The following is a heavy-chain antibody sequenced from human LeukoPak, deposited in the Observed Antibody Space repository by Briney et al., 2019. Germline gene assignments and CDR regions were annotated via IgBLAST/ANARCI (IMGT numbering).Heavy chain of an antibody. V-gene: IGHV4-59*08. Sequence: PSETLSLTCTVSGGSISSYYWSWIRQPPGKGLEWIGYIYYSGSTNYNPSLKSRVTISVDTSKNQFSLKLSSVTAADTAVYYCARHGNHGYSYGYYFDYWGQGALVTVSS. CDR3: ARHGNHGYSYGYYFDY. J-gene: IGHJ4*02. D-gene: IGHD5-18*01. CDR2: IYYSGST. CDR1: GGSISSYY.